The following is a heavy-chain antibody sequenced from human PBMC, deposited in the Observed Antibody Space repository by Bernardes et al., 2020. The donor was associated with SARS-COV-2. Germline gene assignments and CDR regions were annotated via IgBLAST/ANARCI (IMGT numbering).Heavy chain of an antibody. CDR3: AREKDGLRYFDWRYYYYGMDV. V-gene: IGHV3-21*01. CDR2: FSDGGLST. Sequence: GGSLRLSCVVSGFTFSNYAMNWVRQAPGKGLEWVSGFSDGGLSTYYADSVKGRFTISRDNAKNSLYLQMNSLRAEDTAVYYCAREKDGLRYFDWRYYYYGMDVWGQGTTVTVSS. J-gene: IGHJ6*02. D-gene: IGHD3-9*01. CDR1: GFTFSNYA.